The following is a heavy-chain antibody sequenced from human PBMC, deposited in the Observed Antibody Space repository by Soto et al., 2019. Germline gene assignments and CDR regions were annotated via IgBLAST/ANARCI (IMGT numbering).Heavy chain of an antibody. CDR2: INHSGTT. D-gene: IGHD6-19*01. Sequence: QVQLQQWGAGLLKPSETLSLTCAVYGGSFSGYYWRWIRQPPWKGLEWIGEINHSGTTNYNPSLKSRVTISVDKTKNQFSMKLNFVTDADTAVYYCARGMAVAGHYFDSWGQGTLVTVSS. CDR3: ARGMAVAGHYFDS. CDR1: GGSFSGYY. J-gene: IGHJ4*02. V-gene: IGHV4-34*01.